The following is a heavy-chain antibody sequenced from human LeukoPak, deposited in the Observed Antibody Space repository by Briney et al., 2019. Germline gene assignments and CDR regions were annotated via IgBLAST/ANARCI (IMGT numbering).Heavy chain of an antibody. D-gene: IGHD3-10*01. J-gene: IGHJ6*02. V-gene: IGHV1-18*01. CDR2: ISAYNGNT. Sequence: ASVKASCKASGYTFTSYGISWVRQAPGQGLEWMGWISAYNGNTNYAQKLQGRVTMTTDTSTSTAYMELRSLRSDDTAVYYCARDSSLDYYGSGSYSYYYYGMDVWGQGTTVTVSS. CDR1: GYTFTSYG. CDR3: ARDSSLDYYGSGSYSYYYYGMDV.